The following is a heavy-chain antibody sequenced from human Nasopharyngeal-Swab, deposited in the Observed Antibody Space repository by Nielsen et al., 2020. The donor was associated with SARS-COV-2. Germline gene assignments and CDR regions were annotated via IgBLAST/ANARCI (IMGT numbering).Heavy chain of an antibody. J-gene: IGHJ3*02. CDR3: ATVFRRTDAFDI. CDR2: IYTSGST. D-gene: IGHD2-21*01. V-gene: IGHV4-4*07. Sequence: SDTLSLTCTVSGGSISSYYWSWIRQPAGKGLEWIGRIYTSGSTNYNPSLKSRVTMSVDTSKNQFSLKLSSVTAADTAVYYCATVFRRTDAFDIWGQGTMVTVSS. CDR1: GGSISSYY.